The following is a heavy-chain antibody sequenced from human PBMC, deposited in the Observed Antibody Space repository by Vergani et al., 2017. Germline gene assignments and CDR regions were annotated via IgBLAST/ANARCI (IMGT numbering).Heavy chain of an antibody. Sequence: QVQLVQSGAEVKKPGASVKVSCKASGYTFTSYGISWVRQAPGQGLEWMGWISAYNGNTNYEQKLQGRVTMTTDTSTSTSYMELRSLRSDDTAVYYCARAIAPAGTGNWFDPWGQGTLVTVSS. CDR2: ISAYNGNT. CDR3: ARAIAPAGTGNWFDP. J-gene: IGHJ5*02. V-gene: IGHV1-18*04. D-gene: IGHD6-13*01. CDR1: GYTFTSYG.